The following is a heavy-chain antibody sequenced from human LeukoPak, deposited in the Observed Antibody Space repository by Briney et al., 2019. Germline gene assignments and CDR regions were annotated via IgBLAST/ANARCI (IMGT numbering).Heavy chain of an antibody. J-gene: IGHJ4*02. CDR2: MNPNSGGT. CDR1: GYTFTSYD. V-gene: IGHV1-2*02. Sequence: ASVKVSCKASGYTFTSYDINWVRQATGQGLEWMGWMNPNSGGTNYAQKFQGRVTMTRDTSISTAYMELSRLRSDDTAVYYCARDSSWPENYFDYWGQGTLVTVSS. CDR3: ARDSSWPENYFDY. D-gene: IGHD6-13*01.